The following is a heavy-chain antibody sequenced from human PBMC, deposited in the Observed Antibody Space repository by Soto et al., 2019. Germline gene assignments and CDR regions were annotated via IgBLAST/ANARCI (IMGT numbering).Heavy chain of an antibody. V-gene: IGHV3-74*01. J-gene: IGHJ1*01. CDR2: ISTDASST. CDR1: GFTFSSYW. Sequence: EVQLVESGGGLVQPGGSLRLSCAASGFTFSSYWMHWVRHAPGKGLVWVSSISTDASSTSYADPVKGRFTISRDNAKNTLYLQMNSVRAEDTAVYYCARLPNKSPQNWGQGTLVIASP. CDR3: ARLPNKSPQN.